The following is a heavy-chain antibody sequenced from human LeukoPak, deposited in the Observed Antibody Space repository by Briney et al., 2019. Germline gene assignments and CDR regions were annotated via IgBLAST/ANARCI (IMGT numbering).Heavy chain of an antibody. V-gene: IGHV3-7*04. J-gene: IGHJ4*02. CDR1: GFTFSSYG. Sequence: GGSLRLSCAASGFTFSSYGMHWVRQAPGKGLEGGANIKHDGSDKNYVDSVKGRFTIFRDNAKNSVYLQMNSLRADDTAVYYCARDIAMPGDDYWGQGTLVSVSS. CDR2: IKHDGSDK. D-gene: IGHD6-19*01. CDR3: ARDIAMPGDDY.